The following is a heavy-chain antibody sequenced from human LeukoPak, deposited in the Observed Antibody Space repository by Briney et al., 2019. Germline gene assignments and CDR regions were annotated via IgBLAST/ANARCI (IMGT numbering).Heavy chain of an antibody. CDR2: IWYDGSNK. J-gene: IGHJ4*02. D-gene: IGHD3-22*01. CDR3: AREGYYDSSGYYDYFDY. V-gene: IGHV3-33*01. CDR1: GFTFSSYG. Sequence: GGSLRLSCAASGFTFSSYGMHWVRQAPGKGLEWVAVIWYDGSNKYYADSVKGRFTISRDNSKNTLYLQMNSLRAEDAAVYYCAREGYYDSSGYYDYFDYWGQGTLVTVSS.